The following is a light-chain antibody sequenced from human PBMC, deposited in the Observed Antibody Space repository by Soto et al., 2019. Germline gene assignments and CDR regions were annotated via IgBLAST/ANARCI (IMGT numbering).Light chain of an antibody. CDR1: QSVSSSY. CDR2: GAS. Sequence: EIVLTQSPGTLSLSPGEIATLSCRASQSVSSSYLAWYQQKPGQAPRLLIYGASSRATGIPDRFSGSGSGTDFALTISRLEPEDFGVYYCQQYGSLPYTFGQGTKLEIK. V-gene: IGKV3-20*01. J-gene: IGKJ2*01. CDR3: QQYGSLPYT.